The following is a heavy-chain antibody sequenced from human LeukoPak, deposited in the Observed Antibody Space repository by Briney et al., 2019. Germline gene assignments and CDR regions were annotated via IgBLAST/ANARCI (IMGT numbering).Heavy chain of an antibody. CDR1: GFTVSSNY. CDR3: VRDWDHFDFDS. V-gene: IGHV3-53*01. D-gene: IGHD3-9*01. Sequence: GGSLRLSCAASGFTVSSNYMSWVRQAPGKGLEWVSVIYSGGSTYYADSVKGRFTISRDDAKNTLYLQMKSLRAEDTAVYYCVRDWDHFDFDSWGLGTLVTVSS. J-gene: IGHJ5*01. CDR2: IYSGGST.